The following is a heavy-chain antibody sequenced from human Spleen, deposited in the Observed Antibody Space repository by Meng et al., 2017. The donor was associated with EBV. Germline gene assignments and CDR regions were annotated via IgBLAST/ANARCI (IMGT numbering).Heavy chain of an antibody. Sequence: VQLLESGGGLVQPGGSLRLSCTASGFTFRNYGMTWVRQAPGKGLEWVSSINTSGGNTHYADSVEGRFTISRDNSKNTLYLQTNSLRAEDTAVYYCANQLWDGGEWGQGTLVTVSS. CDR1: GFTFRNYG. D-gene: IGHD3-16*01. V-gene: IGHV3-23*01. CDR3: ANQLWDGGE. J-gene: IGHJ4*02. CDR2: INTSGGNT.